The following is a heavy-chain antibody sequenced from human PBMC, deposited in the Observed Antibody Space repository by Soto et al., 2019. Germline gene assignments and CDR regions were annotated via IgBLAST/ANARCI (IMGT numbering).Heavy chain of an antibody. J-gene: IGHJ6*02. CDR2: IGVYNGKT. V-gene: IGHV1-18*01. D-gene: IGHD2-2*02. Sequence: QVQLVQSGAEVKKPGASVKVSCKASGYTFTSYDINWVRQAPGQGLEWMGWIGVYNGKTNYARKLQGRVIMTADTSASTAYMELRSLRSDDTAVYYCSRARYCTSPSCYNHYYYGMDIWGQGTTVSVSS. CDR3: SRARYCTSPSCYNHYYYGMDI. CDR1: GYTFTSYD.